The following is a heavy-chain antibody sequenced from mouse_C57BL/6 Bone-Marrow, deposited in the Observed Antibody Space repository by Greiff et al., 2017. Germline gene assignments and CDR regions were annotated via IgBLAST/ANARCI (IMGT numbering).Heavy chain of an antibody. J-gene: IGHJ3*01. Sequence: QQPGAEPVKPGASVKLSCKASGYTFPSHWMHWVKPRPGQGREWIGMIYPNSGSTNYNEKFKSKATLTVDKSSSTAYMQLSSLTSEDAAVYYCARWGFGAWFAYWGQGTLVTVSA. CDR3: ARWGFGAWFAY. D-gene: IGHD3-1*01. CDR1: GYTFPSHW. V-gene: IGHV1-64*01. CDR2: IYPNSGST.